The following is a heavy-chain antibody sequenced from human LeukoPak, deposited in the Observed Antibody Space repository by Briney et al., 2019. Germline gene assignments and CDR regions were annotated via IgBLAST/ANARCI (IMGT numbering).Heavy chain of an antibody. J-gene: IGHJ4*02. CDR1: GYNFAHDW. Sequence: GESLKISCKGSGYNFAHDWIGWVRQKPGKGLEWMGIIFPDDSDTIYSPSFQGHVTISADKSINTAYLQWSDLKASDGAMYYCARQESEMTTPANRYFDLWGQGTLITVSS. CDR2: IFPDDSDT. V-gene: IGHV5-51*01. CDR3: ARQESEMTTPANRYFDL. D-gene: IGHD2-15*01.